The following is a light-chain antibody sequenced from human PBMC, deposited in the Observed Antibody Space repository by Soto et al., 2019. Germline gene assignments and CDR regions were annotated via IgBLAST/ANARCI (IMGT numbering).Light chain of an antibody. V-gene: IGKV3-20*01. CDR1: QSVTNNQ. J-gene: IGKJ1*01. Sequence: EIVLTQSPATLSLSPGERAALSCRDSQSVTNNQLAWFRQKPGQAPRLLICGASSRATGIPDRFSGSGSGTDFTLTISSLEPEDFVMFYCYQYGSTPPTFGQGTKVDIK. CDR2: GAS. CDR3: YQYGSTPPT.